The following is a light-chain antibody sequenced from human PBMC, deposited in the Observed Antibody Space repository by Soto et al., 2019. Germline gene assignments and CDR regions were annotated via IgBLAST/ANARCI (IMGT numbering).Light chain of an antibody. Sequence: KQRRLSQAVDRGDPASISCKSSQSLLHSNGYNYLDWYLQKPGQSPQLLIYLGSNRASGVPDSFSGSGSGTDFTLKISRVEAEHVGVYYCMQALQTPWTFGQGTKVDIK. CDR3: MQALQTPWT. J-gene: IGKJ1*01. V-gene: IGKV2-28*01. CDR1: QSLLHSNGYNY. CDR2: LGS.